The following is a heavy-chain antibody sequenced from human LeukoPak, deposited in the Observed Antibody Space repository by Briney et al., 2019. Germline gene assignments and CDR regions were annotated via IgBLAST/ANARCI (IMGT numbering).Heavy chain of an antibody. V-gene: IGHV3-23*01. D-gene: IGHD2-2*01. CDR2: IRGSGGST. CDR3: AKDIEVVPAANDY. J-gene: IGHJ4*02. CDR1: GFTFSSYA. Sequence: GGSLRLSCAASGFTFSSYAMSWVRQAPGKGLEWVSAIRGSGGSTYYADSVKGRFTISRDNSKNTLYLQMNSLRAEDTAVYYCAKDIEVVPAANDYWGQGTLVTVSS.